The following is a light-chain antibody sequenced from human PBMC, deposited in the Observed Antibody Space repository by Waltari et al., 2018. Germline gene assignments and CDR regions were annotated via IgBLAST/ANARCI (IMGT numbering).Light chain of an antibody. J-gene: IGKJ4*01. CDR3: QQRSNWPLT. CDR2: DAS. CDR1: QSVSSY. Sequence: EILLPQSPPTLPFPPGERATLSCRASQSVSSYLAWYQQKPGQAPRLLIYDASNRATGIPARFSGSGSGTDFTLTISSLEPEDFAVYYCQQRSNWPLTFGGGTKVEIK. V-gene: IGKV3-11*01.